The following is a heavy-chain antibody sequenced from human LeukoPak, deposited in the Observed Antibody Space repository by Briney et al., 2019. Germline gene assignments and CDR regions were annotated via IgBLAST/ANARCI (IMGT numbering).Heavy chain of an antibody. CDR2: IKSNTDGGTT. CDR1: GFTFSNAW. Sequence: GGSLRLSCAASGFTFSNAWMSWVRQAPGKGLEWVGRIKSNTDGGTTDYAAPVKGRFTISRDDSKNTLYLQMNNLKTEDTAVYYCATETMVRGVILSKKGDYWGQGTLVTVSS. V-gene: IGHV3-15*01. J-gene: IGHJ4*02. D-gene: IGHD3-10*01. CDR3: ATETMVRGVILSKKGDY.